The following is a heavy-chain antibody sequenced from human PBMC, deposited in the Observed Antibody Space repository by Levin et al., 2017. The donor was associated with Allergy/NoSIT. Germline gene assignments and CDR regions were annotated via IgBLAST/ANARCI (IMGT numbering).Heavy chain of an antibody. Sequence: PGGSLRLSCTVSGGSINNYYWNWIRQPPGKGLEWIGYIYYNGSTNYNPSLKSRVTISVDTSKNQLSLKLSSVTAADTAVYYCARQSRGEGAAADYWGQGTLVTVSS. J-gene: IGHJ4*02. CDR2: IYYNGST. CDR1: GGSINNYY. V-gene: IGHV4-59*08. D-gene: IGHD6-25*01. CDR3: ARQSRGEGAAADY.